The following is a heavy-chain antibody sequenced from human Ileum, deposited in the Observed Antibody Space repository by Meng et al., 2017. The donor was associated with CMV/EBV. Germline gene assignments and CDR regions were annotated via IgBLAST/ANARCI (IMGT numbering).Heavy chain of an antibody. CDR1: GGSFSGYY. V-gene: IGHV4-34*01. CDR2: INHSGST. CDR3: ARGRRDGYNNPPLDY. J-gene: IGHJ4*02. Sequence: VPLQQWGAGLVKPSETLSLTCAVYGGSFSGYYWSWIRQPSGKGLEWIGEINHSGSTNYNPSLKSRVTISVDTSKNQFSLKLSSVTAADTAVYYCARGRRDGYNNPPLDYWGQGTLVTVSS. D-gene: IGHD5-24*01.